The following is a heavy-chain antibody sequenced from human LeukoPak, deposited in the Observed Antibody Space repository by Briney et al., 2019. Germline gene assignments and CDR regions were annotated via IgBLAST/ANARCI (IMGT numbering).Heavy chain of an antibody. V-gene: IGHV4-59*02. Sequence: WATLSLTRTVGGVSVIISYWSCARHPPGKGRDWIGYIYHSGTTYYNPSLKTRVTISVDRSKNQCSLKLSSVTAADTAVYYCARESSGWLFDYWGQGTLVTVSS. CDR2: IYHSGTT. J-gene: IGHJ4*02. CDR3: ARESSGWLFDY. D-gene: IGHD6-25*01. CDR1: GVSVIISY.